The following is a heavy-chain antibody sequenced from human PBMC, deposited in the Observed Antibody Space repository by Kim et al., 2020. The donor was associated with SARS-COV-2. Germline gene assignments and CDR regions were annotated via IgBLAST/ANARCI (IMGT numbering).Heavy chain of an antibody. Sequence: SETLSLTCTVSGYSISSGYYWGWIRQPPGKGLEWIGSIYHSGSTYYNPSLKSRVTISVDTSKNQFSLKLSSVTAADTAVYYCARSNYDFWSGYYFDYWG. V-gene: IGHV4-38-2*02. CDR3: ARSNYDFWSGYYFDY. CDR1: GYSISSGYY. CDR2: IYHSGST. D-gene: IGHD3-3*01. J-gene: IGHJ4*01.